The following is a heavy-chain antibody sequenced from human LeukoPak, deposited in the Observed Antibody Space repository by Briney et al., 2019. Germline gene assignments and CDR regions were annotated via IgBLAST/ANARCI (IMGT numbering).Heavy chain of an antibody. CDR1: GFTFSSYA. CDR2: ISGSGGST. CDR3: AKAYYGSGSYYMGYFDY. J-gene: IGHJ4*02. D-gene: IGHD3-10*01. V-gene: IGHV3-23*01. Sequence: GGSLRLSCAASGFTFSSYAMLWVRQAPGKGLEWVSAISGSGGSTYYADSVKGRFTISRDNSKNTLYLQMNSLRAEDTAVYYCAKAYYGSGSYYMGYFDYWGQGTLVTVSS.